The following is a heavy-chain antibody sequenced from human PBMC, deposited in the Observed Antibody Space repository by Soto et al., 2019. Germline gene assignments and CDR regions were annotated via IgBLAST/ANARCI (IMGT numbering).Heavy chain of an antibody. V-gene: IGHV3-23*01. D-gene: IGHD4-17*01. CDR2: ITGSGAST. CDR3: AKAEYYGGNWYFDL. Sequence: EVQLLESGGGLVQPGGSLRLSCAASGFTFSTYGMNWVLQAPGKGLEWVSGITGSGASTYYADSVKGRFTIARDNSTNTLYMQMNSLRAEDTAVYYCAKAEYYGGNWYFDLWGRGTLVTVSS. J-gene: IGHJ2*01. CDR1: GFTFSTYG.